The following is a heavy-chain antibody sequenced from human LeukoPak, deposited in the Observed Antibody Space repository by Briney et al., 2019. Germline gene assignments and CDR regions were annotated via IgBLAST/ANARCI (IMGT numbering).Heavy chain of an antibody. Sequence: PSETLSLTCTVSGGSISSYYWSWIRQPPGKGLEWIGYIYYSGSTNYNPSLKSRVTISVDTSKNQFSLKLSSVTAADTAAYYCARLNSSGWYIGSWGQGTMVTVSS. CDR1: GGSISSYY. D-gene: IGHD6-19*01. CDR2: IYYSGST. V-gene: IGHV4-59*01. J-gene: IGHJ3*01. CDR3: ARLNSSGWYIGS.